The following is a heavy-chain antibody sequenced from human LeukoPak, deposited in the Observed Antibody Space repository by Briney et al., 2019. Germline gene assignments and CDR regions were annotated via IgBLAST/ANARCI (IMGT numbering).Heavy chain of an antibody. J-gene: IGHJ5*02. CDR1: GYSISSGYY. D-gene: IGHD6-19*01. V-gene: IGHV4-38-2*02. CDR2: IYHSGST. Sequence: PSETLSLTCTVSGYSISSGYYWGWIRQPPGKGLEWIGSIYHSGSTYYNPSLKSRVTISVDTSKNQFSLKLSSVTAADTAVYYCARGYSSGWYEDWFDPWGQGTLATVSS. CDR3: ARGYSSGWYEDWFDP.